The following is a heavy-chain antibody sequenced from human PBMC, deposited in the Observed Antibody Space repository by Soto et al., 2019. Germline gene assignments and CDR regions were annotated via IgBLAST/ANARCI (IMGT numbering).Heavy chain of an antibody. V-gene: IGHV3-74*03. CDR3: ARDQTTGDWFDA. CDR2: INGDGSDI. D-gene: IGHD4-17*01. CDR1: GFAFSNYW. J-gene: IGHJ5*02. Sequence: PGGSLRLSCGASGFAFSNYWMHWVRQVPGRGLVWVSRINGDGSDIKYADSVKGRFTISRDNAKNTLYLQMNSLRAEDTAVYYCARDQTTGDWFDAWGQGTLVTVSS.